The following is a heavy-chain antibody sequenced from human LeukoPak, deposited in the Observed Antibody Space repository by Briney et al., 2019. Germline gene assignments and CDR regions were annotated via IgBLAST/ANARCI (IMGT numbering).Heavy chain of an antibody. V-gene: IGHV3-23*01. Sequence: GGSLRLSCATSGFSFSSYAMSWVRQAPGKGLEWVSAMSSSDDGRYYAASVRGRFTISRDTSRSTLYLQMNSLRAEDTAVYYCARDPYDFWSGYYSNHFDYWGQGTLVTVSS. D-gene: IGHD3-3*01. CDR3: ARDPYDFWSGYYSNHFDY. J-gene: IGHJ4*02. CDR1: GFSFSSYA. CDR2: MSSSDDGR.